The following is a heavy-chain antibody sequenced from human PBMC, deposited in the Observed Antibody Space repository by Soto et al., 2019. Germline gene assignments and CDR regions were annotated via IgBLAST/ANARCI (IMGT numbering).Heavy chain of an antibody. Sequence: PSETLCLTYTVSGGSISSYYWSWIRQPTGKGLEWIGYIYYSGSTNYNPSLKSRVTISVDTSKNQFSLKLSSVTAADPAMYYFGCSSLSKIPVFEMVIMDNGINVWVQGTPATFS. D-gene: IGHD3-3*01. V-gene: IGHV4-59*01. J-gene: IGHJ6*02. CDR2: IYYSGST. CDR1: GGSISSYY. CDR3: GCSSLSKIPVFEMVIMDNGINV.